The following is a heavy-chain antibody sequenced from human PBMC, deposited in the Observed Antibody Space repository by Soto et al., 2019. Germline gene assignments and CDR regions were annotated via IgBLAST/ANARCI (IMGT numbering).Heavy chain of an antibody. D-gene: IGHD6-19*01. V-gene: IGHV3-23*01. Sequence: HPGGSLRLSCAASGFTFSIFPMSWVRQAPGKGLEWVSVISAGGDVTTYGDSVKGRFTISRDNSKSTLYLQVNSLRADDTAVYFCAKLLFSSGQRVAFDVWGQGTMVTVSS. CDR3: AKLLFSSGQRVAFDV. CDR2: ISAGGDVT. J-gene: IGHJ3*01. CDR1: GFTFSIFP.